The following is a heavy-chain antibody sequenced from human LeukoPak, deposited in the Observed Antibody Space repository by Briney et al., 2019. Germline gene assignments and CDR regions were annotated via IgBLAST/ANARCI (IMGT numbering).Heavy chain of an antibody. D-gene: IGHD3-10*01. CDR3: ARGITMVRGVINYYYYYMDV. CDR1: GGSISSYY. CDR2: IYTSGST. V-gene: IGHV4-4*07. Sequence: PSETLSLTCTVSGGSISSYYWSWIRQPAGKGLEWSGRIYTSGSTNYNPSLKSRVTISVDKSKNQFSLKLSSVTAADTAVYYCARGITMVRGVINYYYYYMDVWGKGTTVTVSS. J-gene: IGHJ6*03.